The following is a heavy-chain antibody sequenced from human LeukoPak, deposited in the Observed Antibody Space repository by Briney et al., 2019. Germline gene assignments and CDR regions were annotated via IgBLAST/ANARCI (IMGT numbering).Heavy chain of an antibody. CDR2: ISGSGGST. Sequence: GGSLRLFCAASGFTFSSYAMSWVRQAPGKGLEWVSAISGSGGSTYYADSVKGRFTISTDNSKNTLYLQMNSLRAEDTAVYYCAKDRDYYGSGSKRFDYWGQGTLVTVSS. J-gene: IGHJ4*02. V-gene: IGHV3-23*01. D-gene: IGHD3-10*01. CDR3: AKDRDYYGSGSKRFDY. CDR1: GFTFSSYA.